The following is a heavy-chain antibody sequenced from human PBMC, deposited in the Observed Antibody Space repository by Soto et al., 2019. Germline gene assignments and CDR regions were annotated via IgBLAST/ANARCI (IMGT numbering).Heavy chain of an antibody. CDR1: GFTFSSYS. CDR3: AREIVTTGEYYFDS. CDR2: ISSSSSTI. V-gene: IGHV3-48*01. J-gene: IGHJ4*02. D-gene: IGHD1-1*01. Sequence: GGSLRLSCAASGFTFSSYSMNWVRQAPGKGLEWVSYISSSSSTIYYADSVKGRFTISRDNAKNSLYLQMNSLRAEDTAVYYCAREIVTTGEYYFDSWGQGTLVTVSS.